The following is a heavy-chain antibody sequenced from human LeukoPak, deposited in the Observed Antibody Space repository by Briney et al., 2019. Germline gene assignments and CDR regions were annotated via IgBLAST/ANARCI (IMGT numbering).Heavy chain of an antibody. Sequence: GGSLRLSCAASGFTFSSYGMNWVRQAPGKGLEWVSSISSRSSYIYYADSVKGRFTSSRDNAKNSLDLQLNSLRAEATAVYYCARQYYDIWSGYYTADYYFDDWGQGTLVTVSS. CDR1: GFTFSSYG. D-gene: IGHD3-3*01. CDR2: ISSRSSYI. J-gene: IGHJ4*02. V-gene: IGHV3-21*06. CDR3: ARQYYDIWSGYYTADYYFDD.